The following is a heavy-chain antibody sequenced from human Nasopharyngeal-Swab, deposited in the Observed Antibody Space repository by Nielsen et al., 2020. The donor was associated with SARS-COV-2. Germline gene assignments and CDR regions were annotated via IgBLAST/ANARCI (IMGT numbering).Heavy chain of an antibody. Sequence: GGSLRLSCAASRFTFTDYTMHWVRQPPGQGLEWVAIMSYNGSNRYYADSVKGRFTFSRDNSKNTLYLQMTSLRAEDTAVYYCARGSRRAIVGATAYWGQGTLVTVSS. CDR1: RFTFTDYT. D-gene: IGHD1-26*01. J-gene: IGHJ4*02. V-gene: IGHV3-30*14. CDR2: MSYNGSNR. CDR3: ARGSRRAIVGATAY.